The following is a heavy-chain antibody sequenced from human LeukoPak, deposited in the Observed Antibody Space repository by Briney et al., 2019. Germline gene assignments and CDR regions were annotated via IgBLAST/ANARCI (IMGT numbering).Heavy chain of an antibody. CDR2: MNPNSGNT. Sequence: ASVKVSCKASGYTFTSYDINWVRQATGQGLEWMEWMNPNSGNTGCAQKFQGRVTMTRNTSISTAYMELSSLRSEDTAVYYCARSTYYYDSSGYYPLPFFDYWGQETLVTVSS. CDR1: GYTFTSYD. J-gene: IGHJ4*02. CDR3: ARSTYYYDSSGYYPLPFFDY. V-gene: IGHV1-8*01. D-gene: IGHD3-22*01.